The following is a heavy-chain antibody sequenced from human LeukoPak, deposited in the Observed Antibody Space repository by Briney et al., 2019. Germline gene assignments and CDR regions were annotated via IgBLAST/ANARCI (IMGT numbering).Heavy chain of an antibody. CDR2: INHSGST. CDR1: GGSFSGYY. CDR3: ARLRLKYYDFWSGYSQGAFDI. V-gene: IGHV4-34*01. J-gene: IGHJ3*02. D-gene: IGHD3-3*01. Sequence: SETLSLTCAVYGGSFSGYYWSWIRQPPGKGLEWIGEINHSGSTNYNPSLKSRVTISVDTSKNQFSLKLSSVTAADTAVYCCARLRLKYYDFWSGYSQGAFDIWGQGTMVTVSS.